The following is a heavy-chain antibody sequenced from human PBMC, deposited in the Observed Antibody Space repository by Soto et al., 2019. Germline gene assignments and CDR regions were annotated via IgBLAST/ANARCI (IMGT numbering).Heavy chain of an antibody. CDR2: ITHSGST. CDR3: ARRGYCSSTSCPTDAFDI. Sequence: QVQLQQWGAGLLKPSETLSLTCAVYGGSFSGYYWSWIRQPPGKGLEWIGEITHSGSTNYNPSLKRRATITVDTSKNQFSLKLSSVTAADTAGYYCARRGYCSSTSCPTDAFDIWGQGTMVTVSS. V-gene: IGHV4-34*01. D-gene: IGHD2-2*01. CDR1: GGSFSGYY. J-gene: IGHJ3*02.